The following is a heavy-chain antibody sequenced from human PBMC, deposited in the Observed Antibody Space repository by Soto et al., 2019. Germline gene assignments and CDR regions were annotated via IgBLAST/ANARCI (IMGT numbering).Heavy chain of an antibody. V-gene: IGHV3-11*06. Sequence: QVHLVESGGGLVKPGGSLRLSCATSGFPVSDYYMSWIRQAPGKGLEWLSHISPKSTYTNYADSVKGRFTISRDNTKSSLFLQMNSLGVEDTAVYYCARGVGGGPFEHWGQGVLVTVSS. CDR2: ISPKSTYT. D-gene: IGHD2-21*01. J-gene: IGHJ4*02. CDR3: ARGVGGGPFEH. CDR1: GFPVSDYY.